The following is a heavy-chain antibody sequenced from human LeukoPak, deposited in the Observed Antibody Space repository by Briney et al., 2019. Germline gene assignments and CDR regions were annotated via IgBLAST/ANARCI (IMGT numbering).Heavy chain of an antibody. CDR2: LDRETDET. Sequence: ASVKVSCKVSGFVLTEVSVHWVRQAPGKGLEWMASLDRETDETIYAQNFQGRVTMTEDTSTDTAYMEVRRLTSEDTALYFCITDHYNNHGNFDFWGQGTLLSVAS. CDR1: GFVLTEVS. D-gene: IGHD4-11*01. J-gene: IGHJ4*02. V-gene: IGHV1-24*01. CDR3: ITDHYNNHGNFDF.